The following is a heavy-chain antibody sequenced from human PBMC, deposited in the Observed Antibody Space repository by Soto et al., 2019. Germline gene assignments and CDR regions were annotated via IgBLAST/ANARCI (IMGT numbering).Heavy chain of an antibody. CDR1: GFTFRSYA. CDR3: ARGDRGGSGSPASYYYSGLDV. CDR2: VSAGGDMT. Sequence: DVQLLESGGHLVQPGGSLRLSCAASGFTFRSYAMSWVRQAPGKGLEWVSSVSAGGDMTDYSDSVKRRFTISRDNSNNALFLQMNSLRIEDTALYYCARGDRGGSGSPASYYYSGLDVWGQGATVTVS. V-gene: IGHV3-23*01. D-gene: IGHD3-10*01. J-gene: IGHJ6*02.